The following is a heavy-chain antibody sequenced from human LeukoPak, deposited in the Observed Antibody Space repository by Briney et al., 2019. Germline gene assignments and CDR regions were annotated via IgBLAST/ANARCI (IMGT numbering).Heavy chain of an antibody. J-gene: IGHJ4*02. CDR1: GGSISSYY. D-gene: IGHD3-22*01. CDR2: IYNSGST. Sequence: SETLSLTCTVSGGSISSYYWSWIRQHPGKGLEWIGYIYNSGSTYYNPSLKSRVTISVDTSKNQFSLKLSSVTAADTAVYYCARVKGVRRGKYYDSSGFFDYWGQGTLVTVSS. V-gene: IGHV4-59*06. CDR3: ARVKGVRRGKYYDSSGFFDY.